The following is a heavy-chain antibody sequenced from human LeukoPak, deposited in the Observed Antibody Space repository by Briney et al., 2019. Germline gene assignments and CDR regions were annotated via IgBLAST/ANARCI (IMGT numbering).Heavy chain of an antibody. V-gene: IGHV3-21*01. CDR3: ARSPPQRDYSKDWLNYGMDV. D-gene: IGHD4-11*01. J-gene: IGHJ6*02. CDR2: ISSSSYI. CDR1: GFTFSSYS. Sequence: GGSLRLSCAASGFTFSSYSMNWVRQAPGKGLEWVSSISSSSYIYYADSVKGRFTISRDNAKNSLYLQMNSLRAEDTAVYYCARSPPQRDYSKDWLNYGMDVWGQGTTVTVSS.